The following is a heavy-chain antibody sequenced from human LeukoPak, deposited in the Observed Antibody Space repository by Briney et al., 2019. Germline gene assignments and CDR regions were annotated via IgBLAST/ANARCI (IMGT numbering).Heavy chain of an antibody. D-gene: IGHD3-10*01. V-gene: IGHV3-7*01. Sequence: PGGSLRLSCAASGFTFSNYWMAWVRQAPGKGPEWVANINLDGSQKYYVDSVKGRFTISRDNAKNSLYLQMNSLRDEDTAVYYCARVGPLWFGELFTPLPYYYYYGMDVWGQGTTVTVSS. CDR3: ARVGPLWFGELFTPLPYYYYYGMDV. CDR1: GFTFSNYW. CDR2: INLDGSQK. J-gene: IGHJ6*02.